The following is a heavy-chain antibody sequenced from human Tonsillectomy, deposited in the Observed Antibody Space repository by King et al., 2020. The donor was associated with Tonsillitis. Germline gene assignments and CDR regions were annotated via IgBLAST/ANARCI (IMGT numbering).Heavy chain of an antibody. Sequence: VQLVESGAEVKKPGSSVKVSCKASGGPITDYAIRWVRQAPGQGLEWMGGIISIFGAANYAQKFQGRVTFTADESTNTACMDLSSLTSEDTAVYYCARSPCSSTSCYRGGYYHYYMDVWGKGTTVTVSS. CDR2: IISIFGAA. V-gene: IGHV1-69*01. CDR1: GGPITDYA. D-gene: IGHD2-2*02. J-gene: IGHJ6*03. CDR3: ARSPCSSTSCYRGGYYHYYMDV.